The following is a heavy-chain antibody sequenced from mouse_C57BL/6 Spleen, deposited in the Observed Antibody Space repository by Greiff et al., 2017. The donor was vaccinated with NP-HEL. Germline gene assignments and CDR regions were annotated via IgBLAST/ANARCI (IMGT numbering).Heavy chain of an antibody. J-gene: IGHJ2*01. CDR1: GYAFSSYW. Sequence: LEESGAELVKPGASVKISCKASGYAFSSYWMNWVKQRPGKGLEWIGQIYPGDGDTNYNGKFKGKATLTADKSSSTAYMQLSSLTSEDSAVYFCARSYYGSSYGYWGQGTTLTASS. CDR3: ARSYYGSSYGY. D-gene: IGHD1-1*01. CDR2: IYPGDGDT. V-gene: IGHV1-80*01.